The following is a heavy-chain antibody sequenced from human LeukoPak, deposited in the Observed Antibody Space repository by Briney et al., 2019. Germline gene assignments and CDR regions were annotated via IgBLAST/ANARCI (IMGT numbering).Heavy chain of an antibody. CDR2: INHSGST. Sequence: SETLSLTCAVYGGSFSRYYWSWIRQPPAKGLEWIGEINHSGSTNYNPSLKSRVTISIDTYKNQFSLKLSSVTAAHTAVYYCARGLMTTVVTPYGYWGQGTLVTVSS. J-gene: IGHJ4*02. CDR3: ARGLMTTVVTPYGY. CDR1: GGSFSRYY. D-gene: IGHD4-23*01. V-gene: IGHV4-34*01.